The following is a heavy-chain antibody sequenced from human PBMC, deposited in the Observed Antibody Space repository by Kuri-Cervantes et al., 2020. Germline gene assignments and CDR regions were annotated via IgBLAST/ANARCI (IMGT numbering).Heavy chain of an antibody. V-gene: IGHV4-34*01. Sequence: SETLSLTCAVYGGSFSGYYWSWIRQPPGKGLECIGEINHSGSTNYNPSLKSRVTISVDTSKNQFSLKLSSVTAADTAVYYCATYSFRGVIPYWGQGTLVTVSS. D-gene: IGHD3-10*01. CDR2: INHSGST. CDR1: GGSFSGYY. CDR3: ATYSFRGVIPY. J-gene: IGHJ4*02.